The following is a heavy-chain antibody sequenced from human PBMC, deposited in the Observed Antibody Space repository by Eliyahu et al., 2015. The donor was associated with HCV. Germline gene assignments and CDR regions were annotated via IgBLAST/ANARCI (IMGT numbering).Heavy chain of an antibody. V-gene: IGHV1-69*01. D-gene: IGHD2-21*01. CDR1: GGTFSSYA. J-gene: IGHJ4*02. CDR2: IIPIFGTA. CDR3: ALLSRFRGLVDY. Sequence: GGTFSSYAISWVRQAPGQGLEWMGGIIPIFGTANYAQKFQGRVTITADESTSTAYMELSSLRSEDTAVYYCALLSRFRGLVDYWGQGTLVTVSS.